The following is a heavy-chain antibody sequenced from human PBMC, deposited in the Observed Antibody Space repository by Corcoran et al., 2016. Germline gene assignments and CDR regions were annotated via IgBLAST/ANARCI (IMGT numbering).Heavy chain of an antibody. V-gene: IGHV1-46*01. CDR3: ARGNALGDYYDGMDG. D-gene: IGHD4-4*01. CDR1: GYTFTSYY. J-gene: IGHJ6*02. CDR2: INPSGGST. Sequence: QVQLVQSGAVVKKPGASVKVSCKASGYTFTSYYLHWVRQAPGQGLEWMGIINPSGGSTSYAQKFQGRVTMTRHTSTSTVYMERCSLRSEDTAVYYCARGNALGDYYDGMDGWGQGTSFTVSS.